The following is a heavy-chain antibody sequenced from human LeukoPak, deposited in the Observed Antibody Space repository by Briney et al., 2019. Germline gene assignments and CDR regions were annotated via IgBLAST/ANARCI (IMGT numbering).Heavy chain of an antibody. CDR1: GASISGYY. Sequence: SEALSLTCTVSGASISGYYWSWIRKSPGKGLDWIGLIYYTGTTTYNPSFKSRVTISVGTSKSQFSLRLSSVTAADTAVYYCARHAPGHFDFLWGQGTLVTVSS. CDR3: ARHAPGHFDFL. V-gene: IGHV4-59*08. J-gene: IGHJ4*02. D-gene: IGHD3-9*01. CDR2: IYYTGTT.